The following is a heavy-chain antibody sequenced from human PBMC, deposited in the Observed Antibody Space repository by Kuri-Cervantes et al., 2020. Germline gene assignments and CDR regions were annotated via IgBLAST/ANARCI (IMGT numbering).Heavy chain of an antibody. J-gene: IGHJ3*02. D-gene: IGHD3-3*01. CDR3: ASYHYNFWSGYDAVDI. V-gene: IGHV3-48*01. CDR1: GFTFSAYT. Sequence: GESLKISCAASGFTFSAYTMNWVRHAPGKGLEWISYITSSSSTIYYADSVKGRFTISRDNAKNSLFLQMNSLRAEDTAVYYCASYHYNFWSGYDAVDIWGQGTMVTVSS. CDR2: ITSSSSTI.